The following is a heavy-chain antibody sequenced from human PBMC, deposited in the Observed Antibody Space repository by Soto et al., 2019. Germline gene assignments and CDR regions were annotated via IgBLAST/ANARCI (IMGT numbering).Heavy chain of an antibody. Sequence: QVQLVQSGAEVKKPGASVKVSCKASGYTFTSYAMHWVRQAPGQRLEWMGWINAGNGNTKYSQKFQGRVTITRDTSASTAYMELSSLRSEDTDVYYCARVVGIAVDDYWGQGTLVTVSS. CDR1: GYTFTSYA. D-gene: IGHD6-19*01. V-gene: IGHV1-3*01. J-gene: IGHJ4*02. CDR3: ARVVGIAVDDY. CDR2: INAGNGNT.